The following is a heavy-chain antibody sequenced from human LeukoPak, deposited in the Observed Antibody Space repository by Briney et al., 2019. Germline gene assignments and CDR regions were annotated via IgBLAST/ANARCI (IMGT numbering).Heavy chain of an antibody. Sequence: GGSLRLSCAASGFTFSSYSMNWVRQAPEKGLEWVSCISSSSRYIYYSDSVKGRFTISRDNAKNSLYLQMNSLRAEDTAVYYCAREGRFLDGYGGDYWGQGTLVTVSS. CDR3: AREGRFLDGYGGDY. CDR2: ISSSSRYI. CDR1: GFTFSSYS. J-gene: IGHJ4*02. D-gene: IGHD3/OR15-3a*01. V-gene: IGHV3-21*01.